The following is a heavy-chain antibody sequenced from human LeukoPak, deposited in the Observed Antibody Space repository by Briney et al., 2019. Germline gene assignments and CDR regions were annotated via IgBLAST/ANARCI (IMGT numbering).Heavy chain of an antibody. D-gene: IGHD2-2*01. V-gene: IGHV1-18*01. CDR2: ISAYNGNT. CDR3: ARDPPIVVVPAAMVGDY. Sequence: ASVKVPCKASGYTFTSYGISWVRQAPGRGLEWMGWISAYNGNTNYAQKLQGRVTMTTDTSTSTAYMELRSLRSDDTAVYYCARDPPIVVVPAAMVGDYWGQGTLVTVSS. J-gene: IGHJ4*02. CDR1: GYTFTSYG.